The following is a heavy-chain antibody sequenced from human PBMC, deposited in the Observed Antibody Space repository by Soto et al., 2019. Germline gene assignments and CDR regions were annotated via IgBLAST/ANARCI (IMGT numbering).Heavy chain of an antibody. D-gene: IGHD3-10*01. CDR3: GRGVFRRYFGWGEDYYYRGV. V-gene: IGHV4-34*01. Sequence: PSETLSLTCAVYGGSFSGYYWSWIRQPPGKGLEWIGEINHSGSTNYNPSLKSRVTISVDTSKNQFSLKLSSVTAADTAVYYCGRGVFRRYFGWGEDYYYRGVGGKGTRVPVPS. CDR2: INHSGST. CDR1: GGSFSGYY. J-gene: IGHJ6*03.